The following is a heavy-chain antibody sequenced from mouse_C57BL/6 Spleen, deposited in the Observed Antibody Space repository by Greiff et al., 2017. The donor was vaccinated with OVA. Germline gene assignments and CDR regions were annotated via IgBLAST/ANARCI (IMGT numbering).Heavy chain of an antibody. CDR2: ISSGSSTI. CDR1: GFTFSDYG. D-gene: IGHD2-4*01. CDR3: ARRDYDVDYYAMDY. J-gene: IGHJ4*01. V-gene: IGHV5-17*01. Sequence: EVQLVESGGGLVKPGGSLKLSCAASGFTFSDYGMHWVRQAPEKGLEWAAYISSGSSTIYYADTVKGRFTISRDNAKNTLFLQMTSLRSEDTAMYYCARRDYDVDYYAMDYWGQGTSVTVSS.